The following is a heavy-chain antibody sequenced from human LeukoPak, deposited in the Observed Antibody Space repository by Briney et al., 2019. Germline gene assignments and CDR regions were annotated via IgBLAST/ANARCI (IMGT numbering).Heavy chain of an antibody. J-gene: IGHJ5*02. CDR1: GGSISSYY. CDR2: IYYSGIT. Sequence: SETLSLTCTVSGGSISSYYWSWIRQPPGKGLEWIGYIYYSGITNYNPSLKRRVNISVDTSKTQFSLRLSSVTAADTAVYYCAKLLWFGDRLNWFDPWGQGTLVTVSS. CDR3: AKLLWFGDRLNWFDP. V-gene: IGHV4-59*08. D-gene: IGHD3-10*01.